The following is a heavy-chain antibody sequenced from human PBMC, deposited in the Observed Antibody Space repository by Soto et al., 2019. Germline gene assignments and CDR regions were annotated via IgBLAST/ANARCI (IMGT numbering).Heavy chain of an antibody. J-gene: IGHJ3*02. CDR3: ARGGGYDMGDDAFDI. CDR1: GGYISSYY. D-gene: IGHD5-12*01. Sequence: PSETLSITCNVSGGYISSYYWSWIRQPPGKGLEWIGFIYYSGSTNYNPSLKSRVTISVDTSKNQFSLKLSSVTAADTAVYYCARGGGYDMGDDAFDIWGQGTMVTVSS. V-gene: IGHV4-59*01. CDR2: IYYSGST.